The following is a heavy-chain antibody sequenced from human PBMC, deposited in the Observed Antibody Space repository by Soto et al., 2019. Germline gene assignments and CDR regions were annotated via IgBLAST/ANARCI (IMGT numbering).Heavy chain of an antibody. J-gene: IGHJ3*02. CDR1: GFTFSKYG. CDR2: IVNDGSEK. V-gene: IGHV3-33*01. D-gene: IGHD1-1*01. Sequence: QVQLVESGGGVVQPGRSLRLSCAASGFTFSKYGFHWVRQAPGKGLEWVAVIVNDGSEKYHADSVEGRFTISRDNSKDTLFLQLNSLTAEDTAVYYCARDDAFQNENGFDIWGQVTMVTVAS. CDR3: ARDDAFQNENGFDI.